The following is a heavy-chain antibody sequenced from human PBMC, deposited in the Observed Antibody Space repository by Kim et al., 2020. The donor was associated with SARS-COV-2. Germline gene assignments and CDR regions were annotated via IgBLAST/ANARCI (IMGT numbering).Heavy chain of an antibody. V-gene: IGHV6-1*01. D-gene: IGHD3-22*01. CDR2: TYYRSKWYN. CDR1: GDSVSSNSVA. CDR3: ARDSIRTYYYEILNRPYYYYGMDV. Sequence: SQTLSLTCAIPGDSVSSNSVAWNWIRQSPSRGLEWLGRTYYRSKWYNDYAVSVKSRITINPDTSKNQFSLQLNSVTPEDTAVYYCARDSIRTYYYEILNRPYYYYGMDVWGQGTTVTVSS. J-gene: IGHJ6*02.